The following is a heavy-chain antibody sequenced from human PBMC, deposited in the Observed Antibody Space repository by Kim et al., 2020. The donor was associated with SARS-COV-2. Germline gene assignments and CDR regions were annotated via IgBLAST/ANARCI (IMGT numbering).Heavy chain of an antibody. J-gene: IGHJ4*02. V-gene: IGHV3-23*01. Sequence: GGSLRLSCAASGFNFDDYVMTWVRQAPGKGLEWVSAMSGRGGSTFYANYVKGRFTISRDSSTNTVYLQLNSLRADDTAVYYCSKVVDNWNRNFDDWGQG. CDR2: MSGRGGST. CDR3: SKVVDNWNRNFDD. D-gene: IGHD1-20*01. CDR1: GFNFDDYV.